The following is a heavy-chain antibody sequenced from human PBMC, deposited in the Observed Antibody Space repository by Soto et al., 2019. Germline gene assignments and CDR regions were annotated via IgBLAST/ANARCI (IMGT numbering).Heavy chain of an antibody. J-gene: IGHJ6*02. CDR1: GETFTTYY. V-gene: IGHV1-46*04. CDR3: ARGATGTAGGTVYQVMEV. Sequence: ASLRVCCAAAGETFTTYYIHWVRQASGQGREQMVVINARAGTTSCVQELERRVTMRSDTSTTTVCMELSELTGEDTAVYSCARGATGTAGGTVYQVMEVGGQGNPV. D-gene: IGHD1-1*01. CDR2: INARAGTT.